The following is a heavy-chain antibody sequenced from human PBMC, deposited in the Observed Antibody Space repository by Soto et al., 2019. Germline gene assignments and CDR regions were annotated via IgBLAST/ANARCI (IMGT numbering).Heavy chain of an antibody. J-gene: IGHJ4*02. D-gene: IGHD3-10*01. CDR2: ISGSGSFT. CDR3: AKIPTGSGSSKFDY. CDR1: AFTLGTLS. Sequence: SRRLARAASAFTLGTLSINWVRQAQGKGMEWISAISGSGSFTHYADSVRGRFTISRDNSQNQLYLQMNNLRGDDTAMYYCAKIPTGSGSSKFDYWGQGIQVTVSS. V-gene: IGHV3-23*01.